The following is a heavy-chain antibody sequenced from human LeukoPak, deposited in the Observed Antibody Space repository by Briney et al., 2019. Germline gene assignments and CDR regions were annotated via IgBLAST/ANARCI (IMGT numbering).Heavy chain of an antibody. CDR2: IYYSGST. Sequence: SETLSLTCTVSGGSVSSGTYYWSWIRQPPGKGLEWIGYIYYSGSTNYNPSLKSRVTISVDTSKNQFSLELSSVIAADTAVYYCAGAAYYYYGMDVWGQGTTVTVSS. CDR3: AGAAYYYYGMDV. V-gene: IGHV4-61*01. CDR1: GGSVSSGTYY. J-gene: IGHJ6*02.